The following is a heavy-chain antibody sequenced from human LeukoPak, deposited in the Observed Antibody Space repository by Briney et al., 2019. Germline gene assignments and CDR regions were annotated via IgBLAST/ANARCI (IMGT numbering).Heavy chain of an antibody. CDR1: GFTFSSYA. CDR3: AKDRSKGVTMVRGVITTRYYYYGMDV. J-gene: IGHJ6*02. Sequence: GGSLRLSCAASGFTFSSYAMSWVRQAPGKGLEWVSAISGSGGSTYYADSVKGRFTISRDNSKNTLYLQMNSLRAEDTAVYYCAKDRSKGVTMVRGVITTRYYYYGMDVWGQGTTVTVSS. CDR2: ISGSGGST. D-gene: IGHD3-10*01. V-gene: IGHV3-23*01.